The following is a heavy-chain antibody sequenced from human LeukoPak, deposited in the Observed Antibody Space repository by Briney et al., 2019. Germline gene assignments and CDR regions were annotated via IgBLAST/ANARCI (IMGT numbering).Heavy chain of an antibody. CDR1: GFTFSSYG. CDR3: AKDRYDLYDAFDI. J-gene: IGHJ3*02. V-gene: IGHV3-30*18. Sequence: GGSLRLSCAASGFTFSSYGMHWVRQAPGKGLEWVAVISYDGSNKYYADSVKGRFTISRDNSRNTLYLQMNSLRAEDTAVYYCAKDRYDLYDAFDIWGQGTMVTVSS. D-gene: IGHD3-22*01. CDR2: ISYDGSNK.